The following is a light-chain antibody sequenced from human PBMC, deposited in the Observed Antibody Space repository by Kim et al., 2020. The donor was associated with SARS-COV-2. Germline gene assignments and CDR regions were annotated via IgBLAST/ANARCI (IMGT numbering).Light chain of an antibody. CDR2: SVS. J-gene: IGKJ2*01. CDR3: QQYGVAAPYS. V-gene: IGKV3-20*01. Sequence: SPGERAALSCRTRQSVCGPCLAWYQPRPGHAPRLLIYSVSTRATGIPDRFSGSGSGTDFTLTHSRLEPEDFAVYYCQQYGVAAPYSFGRRTKL. CDR1: QSVCGPC.